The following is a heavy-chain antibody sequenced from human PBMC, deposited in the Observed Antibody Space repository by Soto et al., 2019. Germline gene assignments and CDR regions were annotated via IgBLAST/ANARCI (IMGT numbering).Heavy chain of an antibody. CDR3: AKDWGLQFPSGSSYLDY. Sequence: QVRLVESGGGVVQPGRSLRLSCVASGFTYNNYGMHWVRHTPGKGLEWVAVISHDGRSNISYAASVKGRFTISRDNSKNTLYLQMDSPRVEDTAVYYCAKDWGLQFPSGSSYLDYWGQGTRVTVFS. J-gene: IGHJ4*02. CDR1: GFTYNNYG. V-gene: IGHV3-30*18. CDR2: ISHDGRSNI. D-gene: IGHD3-10*01.